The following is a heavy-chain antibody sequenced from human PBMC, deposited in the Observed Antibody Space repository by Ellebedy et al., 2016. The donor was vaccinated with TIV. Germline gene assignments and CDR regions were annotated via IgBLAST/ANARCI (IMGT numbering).Heavy chain of an antibody. D-gene: IGHD2-15*01. V-gene: IGHV3-30*04. Sequence: GEFLKISCAASGFTFNRNAMHWVRQAPGKGLEWVAVISYDGGKKYYADSVKGRFTISRDNSKNTLHLEMNSLRAEDTALYYCARGYCSGDTCFLYWYFDLWGRGTLVTVSS. CDR3: ARGYCSGDTCFLYWYFDL. CDR2: ISYDGGKK. J-gene: IGHJ2*01. CDR1: GFTFNRNA.